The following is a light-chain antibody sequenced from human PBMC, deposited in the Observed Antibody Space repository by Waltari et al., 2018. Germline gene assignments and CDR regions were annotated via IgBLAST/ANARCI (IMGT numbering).Light chain of an antibody. Sequence: EIVLTQSPATLSLSPGEKATLSARASQSLSKTLAWYQPKPGQAPRLIIYDASNRPTDIPDRFSGSGSGTDFTITTSSLEPEDFAVYYCQQRSSWPFMYTFGQGTKLEIK. CDR1: QSLSKT. CDR3: QQRSSWPFMYT. V-gene: IGKV3-11*01. J-gene: IGKJ2*01. CDR2: DAS.